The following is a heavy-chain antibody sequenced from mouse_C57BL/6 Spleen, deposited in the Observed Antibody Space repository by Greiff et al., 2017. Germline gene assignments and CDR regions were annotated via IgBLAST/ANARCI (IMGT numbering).Heavy chain of an antibody. V-gene: IGHV1-82*01. CDR3: ARLGTTVVAYYFDY. CDR1: GYAFSSSW. Sequence: QVQLQQSGPELVKPGASVQISCKASGYAFSSSWMNWVKQRPGKGLEWIGRLYPGDGDTNYNGKFKGKATLTADKSSSTAYMQLSSLTSEDSAVYFCARLGTTVVAYYFDYWGQGTTLTVSS. D-gene: IGHD1-1*01. CDR2: LYPGDGDT. J-gene: IGHJ2*01.